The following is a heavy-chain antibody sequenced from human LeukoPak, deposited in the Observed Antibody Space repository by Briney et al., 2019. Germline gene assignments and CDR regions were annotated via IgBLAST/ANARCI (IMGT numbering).Heavy chain of an antibody. J-gene: IGHJ3*01. Sequence: KPSETLSLTCTVSGGSISSYYWSWIRQPPGKGLEWIGYIYYSGSTNYNPSLKSRVTISVDTSKNQFSLKLSSVTAADTAVYYCARDPYDFPNLGWGQGTMVTVSS. CDR1: GGSISSYY. CDR3: ARDPYDFPNLG. CDR2: IYYSGST. D-gene: IGHD3-3*01. V-gene: IGHV4-59*01.